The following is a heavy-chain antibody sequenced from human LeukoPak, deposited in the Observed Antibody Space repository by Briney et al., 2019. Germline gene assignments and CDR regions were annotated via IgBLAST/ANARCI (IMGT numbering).Heavy chain of an antibody. CDR3: ARHGHCTNGVCYSNYYYYMDV. D-gene: IGHD2-8*01. CDR1: GYSFTSYW. CDR2: IYPDDSDT. V-gene: IGHV5-51*01. Sequence: GESLKISCKGSGYSFTSYWIGWVRQMPGKGLEWMGIIYPDDSDTRYSPSSEGQVIISVDKSISTAYLQWSSLKASDTATYYCARHGHCTNGVCYSNYYYYMDVWGKGTTVTVSS. J-gene: IGHJ6*03.